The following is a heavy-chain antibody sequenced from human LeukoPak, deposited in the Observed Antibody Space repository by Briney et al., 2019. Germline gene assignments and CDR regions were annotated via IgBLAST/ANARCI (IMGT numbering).Heavy chain of an antibody. CDR2: INTDGSIM. CDR3: ARESYAMGTY. Sequence: GGSLRLSCAASGFAFSAYWMLSVRQAPGKGLVWVSRINTDGSIMHYADSVKGRFTISRDNAKNTLYLQMNSLIAEDTAIYYCARESYAMGTYWGQGTLGTVS. V-gene: IGHV3-74*01. CDR1: GFAFSAYW. D-gene: IGHD2-8*01. J-gene: IGHJ4*02.